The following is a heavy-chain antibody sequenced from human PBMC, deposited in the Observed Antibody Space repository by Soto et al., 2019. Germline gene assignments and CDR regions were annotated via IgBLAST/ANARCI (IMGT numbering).Heavy chain of an antibody. CDR2: IYYSGST. Sequence: SETLSLTCTVSGGSISSSSYYWGWIRQPPGKGLEWIGSIYYSGSTYYNPSLKSRVTISVDTSKNQFSLKLSSVTAADTAVYYCARMNYSSSSRRGLNWFDTWGQGTLVTVSS. CDR3: ARMNYSSSSRRGLNWFDT. CDR1: GGSISSSSYY. D-gene: IGHD6-6*01. V-gene: IGHV4-39*01. J-gene: IGHJ5*02.